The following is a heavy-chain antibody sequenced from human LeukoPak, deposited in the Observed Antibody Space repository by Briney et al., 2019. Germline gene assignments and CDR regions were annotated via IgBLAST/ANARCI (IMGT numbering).Heavy chain of an antibody. CDR1: GYTFTSYA. D-gene: IGHD5-18*01. J-gene: IGHJ5*02. Sequence: GASVKVSCKASGYTFTSYAMNWVRQAPGQGLEWMGWINTNTGNPTYAQGFTGRFVFSLDTSVSTAYLQISSLKAEDTAVYYCARDEGWIQTQRSWFDPWGQGTLVTVSS. V-gene: IGHV7-4-1*02. CDR3: ARDEGWIQTQRSWFDP. CDR2: INTNTGNP.